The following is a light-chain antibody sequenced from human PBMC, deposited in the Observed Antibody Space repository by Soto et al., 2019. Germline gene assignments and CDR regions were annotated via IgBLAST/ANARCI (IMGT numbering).Light chain of an antibody. CDR1: QSVSGW. V-gene: IGKV1-5*01. J-gene: IGKJ1*01. Sequence: DSQVTQSPSTLSASVGGRFTITCRASQSVSGWLAWYQQKPGEAPKLLIYDASALPRGVPSRFSGSGSGTKFNLTIASLQTDDFATYYCQQYETFSGTFGPGTKVDIK. CDR3: QQYETFSGT. CDR2: DAS.